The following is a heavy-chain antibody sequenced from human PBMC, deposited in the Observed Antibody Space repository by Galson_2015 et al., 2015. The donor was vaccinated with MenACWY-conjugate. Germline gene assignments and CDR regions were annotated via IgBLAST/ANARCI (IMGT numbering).Heavy chain of an antibody. CDR3: ARAHLGYDYDYLDP. J-gene: IGHJ5*02. CDR2: INVGTGTT. CDR1: GSTFGNYA. V-gene: IGHV1-3*01. Sequence: SVKVSCKASGSTFGNYAMHWLRQAPGQRLEYMGWINVGTGTTRSSQKFQDRVTIITDTSANTAYMELSSLRSEDTAVYFCARAHLGYDYDYLDPPGHGSLVTVS. D-gene: IGHD3-16*01.